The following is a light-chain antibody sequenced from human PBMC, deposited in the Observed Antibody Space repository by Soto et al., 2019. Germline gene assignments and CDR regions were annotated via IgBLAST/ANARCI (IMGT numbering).Light chain of an antibody. CDR2: GAS. J-gene: IGKJ2*01. Sequence: DMVLTQSPGPLSLSPGERATLSCRASQSVSSSYLAWYQQKPGQAPRLLIYGASTRAAGIPDRFSGSGSGTDFTLTISRLEPEDFAVYYCQQYGSSPPYTFGQGTKLEIK. CDR3: QQYGSSPPYT. CDR1: QSVSSSY. V-gene: IGKV3-20*01.